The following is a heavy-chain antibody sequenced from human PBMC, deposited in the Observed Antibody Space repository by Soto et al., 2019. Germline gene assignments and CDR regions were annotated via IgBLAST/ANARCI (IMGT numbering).Heavy chain of an antibody. V-gene: IGHV3-7*01. D-gene: IGHD1-26*01. CDR2: IKQDGSEK. CDR1: GFTFSSYW. CDR3: ARAPGAEGYYFDY. J-gene: IGHJ4*02. Sequence: RGSLRLSCAASGFTFSSYWMSWVRQAPGKGLEWVANIKQDGSEKYYVDSVKGRFTISRDNAKNSLYLQMNSLRAEDTAVYYCARAPGAEGYYFDYWGQGTLVTVSS.